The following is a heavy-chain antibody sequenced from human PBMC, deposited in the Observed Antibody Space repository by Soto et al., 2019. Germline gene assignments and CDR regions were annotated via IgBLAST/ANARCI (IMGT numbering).Heavy chain of an antibody. J-gene: IGHJ3*02. CDR1: GFTFSSYA. Sequence: QVQLVESGGGVVQPGRSLRLSCAASGFTFSSYAMHWVRQAPGKGLEWVAVISYDGSNKYYADSVKGRFTISRDNSKNTLYLQMNSLRAEDTAVYYCARPRKVVTASDAFDIWGQGTMVTVSS. CDR2: ISYDGSNK. V-gene: IGHV3-30-3*01. CDR3: ARPRKVVTASDAFDI. D-gene: IGHD2-21*02.